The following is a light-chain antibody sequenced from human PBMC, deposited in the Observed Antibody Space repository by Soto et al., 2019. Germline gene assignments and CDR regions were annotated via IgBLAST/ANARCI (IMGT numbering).Light chain of an antibody. J-gene: IGLJ1*01. CDR3: SSYTNINTRACV. CDR1: IGDIGSYNR. V-gene: IGLV2-14*01. CDR2: EVT. Sequence: QPVLTQPASVSGSPGQSITISCTGTIGDIGSYNRVSWYQQHPGKAPKLIIYEVTDRPSGVSNRFSGSKYGNTASLTISGLQAEDEDEYYCSSYTNINTRACVFGTGTKVTVL.